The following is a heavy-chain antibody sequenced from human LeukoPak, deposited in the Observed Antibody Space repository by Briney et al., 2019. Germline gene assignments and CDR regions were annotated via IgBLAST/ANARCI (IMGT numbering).Heavy chain of an antibody. V-gene: IGHV1-69*06. D-gene: IGHD2-2*01. CDR2: IIPIFGTA. CDR3: ARDLRGYCSSTSCYAGGWFDP. J-gene: IGHJ5*02. Sequence: RASVKVSCKASGGTFSSYAISWVRQAPGQGLEWMGGIIPIFGTANYAQKFQGRVTITADKSTSTAYMELSSLRSEDTAVYYCARDLRGYCSSTSCYAGGWFDPWGQGTLVTVSS. CDR1: GGTFSSYA.